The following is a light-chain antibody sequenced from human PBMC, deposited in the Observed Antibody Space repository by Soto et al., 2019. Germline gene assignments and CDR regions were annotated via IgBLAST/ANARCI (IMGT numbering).Light chain of an antibody. CDR3: AAWDDSLNGPV. V-gene: IGLV1-44*01. CDR1: SSNIGSNT. J-gene: IGLJ1*01. CDR2: SNN. Sequence: QSALTQPPSASGTPGQRVTISCSGSSSNIGSNTVNWYQQLPGTAPKLLIYSNNQRPSGVPDRFSGPKSGTSASLAISGLQSDDEADYYCAAWDDSLNGPVFGTGTKVTVL.